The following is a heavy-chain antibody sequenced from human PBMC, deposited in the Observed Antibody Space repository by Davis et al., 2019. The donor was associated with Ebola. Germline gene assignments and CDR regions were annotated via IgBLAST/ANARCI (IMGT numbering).Heavy chain of an antibody. CDR2: ISYDGSNK. J-gene: IGHJ4*02. CDR3: ARDASRITMIVVTKYYFDY. D-gene: IGHD3-22*01. V-gene: IGHV3-30-3*01. CDR1: GFTFSSYA. Sequence: PGGSLRLSCAASGFTFSSYAMHWVRQAPGKGLEWVAVISYDGSNKYYADSVKGRFTISRDNSKNTLYLQMNSLRAEDTAVYYCARDASRITMIVVTKYYFDYWGQGTLVTVSS.